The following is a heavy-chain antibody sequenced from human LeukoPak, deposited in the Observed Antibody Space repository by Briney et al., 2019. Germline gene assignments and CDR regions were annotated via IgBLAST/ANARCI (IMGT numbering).Heavy chain of an antibody. V-gene: IGHV5-51*01. J-gene: IGHJ6*02. Sequence: HGESLKISCQGSGYSFTSYWLGWVRQMPGKGLEWMGIIFPADSETRYSSSFQGQVTISADKSTNTAYLQWSSLKASDTAIYYCARHRDSSWSFYYYAMDVWGQGTTVTVSS. D-gene: IGHD6-13*01. CDR3: ARHRDSSWSFYYYAMDV. CDR2: IFPADSET. CDR1: GYSFTSYW.